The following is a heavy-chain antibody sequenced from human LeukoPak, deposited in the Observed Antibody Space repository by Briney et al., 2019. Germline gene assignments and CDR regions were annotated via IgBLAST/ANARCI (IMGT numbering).Heavy chain of an antibody. D-gene: IGHD3-22*01. Sequence: SETLSLTCTVSGGSISSGSYYWSWIRQPAGKGLEWIGRIYTSGSTNYNPSLESRVTISVDTSKNQFSLKLSSVTAADTAVYYCARDARFSMIVVVISDAFDIWGQGTMVTVSS. CDR2: IYTSGST. CDR3: ARDARFSMIVVVISDAFDI. J-gene: IGHJ3*02. V-gene: IGHV4-61*02. CDR1: GGSISSGSYY.